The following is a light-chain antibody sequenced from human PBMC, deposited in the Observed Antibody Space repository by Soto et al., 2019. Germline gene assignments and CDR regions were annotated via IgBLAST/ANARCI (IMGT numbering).Light chain of an antibody. CDR3: QKYGSSPQFT. CDR1: QSVSSSY. J-gene: IGKJ3*01. CDR2: GAS. Sequence: EIVLTQSPGTLSLSPGERATLSCRASQSVSSSYLAWYQQKPGQAPRLLIYGASSRATGVPDRFSGSGSETAFTITISRLEPVDFAVYYCQKYGSSPQFTFGPGTKVDIK. V-gene: IGKV3-20*01.